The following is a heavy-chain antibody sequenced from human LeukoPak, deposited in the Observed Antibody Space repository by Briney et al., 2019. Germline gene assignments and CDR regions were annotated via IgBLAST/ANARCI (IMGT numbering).Heavy chain of an antibody. D-gene: IGHD3-10*01. CDR1: GGSFSGYY. Sequence: SETLSLTCAVYGGSFSGYYWSWIRQPPGKGLEWIGYIHYSGSTSHNPALKSRVTISVDTSKNQFSLKLSSVTAADTAVYYCARVLYGSGTYYFDYWGQGTLVTVSS. V-gene: IGHV4-59*01. CDR3: ARVLYGSGTYYFDY. J-gene: IGHJ4*02. CDR2: IHYSGST.